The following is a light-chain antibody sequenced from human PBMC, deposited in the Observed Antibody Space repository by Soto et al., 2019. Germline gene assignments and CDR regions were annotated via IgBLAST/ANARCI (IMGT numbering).Light chain of an antibody. CDR1: QDIKKN. Sequence: DIQMTQSPSSLSASVGDRVTITCQASQDIKKNVNWYQQKPGKVPKVLIYDASTLETGVPSRFSGSGSETDFTPTISSLQPDDFATYYCQQLNSYPFTFGQGTRLEIK. CDR2: DAS. V-gene: IGKV1-33*01. J-gene: IGKJ5*01. CDR3: QQLNSYPFT.